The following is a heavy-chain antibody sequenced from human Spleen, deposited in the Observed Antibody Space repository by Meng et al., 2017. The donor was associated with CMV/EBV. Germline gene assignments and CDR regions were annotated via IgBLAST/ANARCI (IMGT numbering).Heavy chain of an antibody. CDR1: RFNFDNHG. CDR3: AKDRYTGDY. J-gene: IGHJ4*02. V-gene: IGHV3-30*02. Sequence: GESLKISCAASRFNFDNHGMHWVRQAPGKGLEWVAFIRYDGSNPYYGDSVKGRFTISRDNSKKTLSLQMNSLRVEDTAVYYCAKDRYTGDYWGQGTLVTVSS. D-gene: IGHD1-1*01. CDR2: IRYDGSNP.